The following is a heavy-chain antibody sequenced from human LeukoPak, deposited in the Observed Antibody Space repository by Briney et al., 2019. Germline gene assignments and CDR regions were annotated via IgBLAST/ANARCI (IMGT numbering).Heavy chain of an antibody. D-gene: IGHD3-10*01. Sequence: ASVKVSCKASGYTFISYDINWVRQAAGQGLEWMGWMNPNSGNTGYAQKSQGRVTITRNTSISTAYMELSGLRSDDTAVYYCARGGERANFYGLGSSPNWFDPWGQGTLVTVSS. CDR1: GYTFISYD. V-gene: IGHV1-8*02. CDR3: ARGGERANFYGLGSSPNWFDP. CDR2: MNPNSGNT. J-gene: IGHJ5*02.